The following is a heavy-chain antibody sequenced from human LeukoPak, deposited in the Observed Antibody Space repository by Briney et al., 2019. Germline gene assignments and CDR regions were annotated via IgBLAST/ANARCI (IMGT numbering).Heavy chain of an antibody. CDR1: GGSMSSYY. CDR3: ARGARAGYNLEPFDY. D-gene: IGHD5-24*01. Sequence: PSETLSLTCTVSGGSMSSYYWSWVRQPPGKVLEWIGYIYYSGSTEYNPSLKSRVTISVDTSKNQFSLKLSSVTAADTAVYYCARGARAGYNLEPFDYWGQGTLVTVSS. V-gene: IGHV4-59*08. J-gene: IGHJ4*02. CDR2: IYYSGST.